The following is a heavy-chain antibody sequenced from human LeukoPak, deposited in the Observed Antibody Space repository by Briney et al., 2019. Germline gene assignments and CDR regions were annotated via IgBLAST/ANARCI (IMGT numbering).Heavy chain of an antibody. D-gene: IGHD1-26*01. J-gene: IGHJ4*02. CDR2: ISSSGSTI. Sequence: PGGSLRLSCAASGFTFSSYEMNWVRQAPGKGLEWVSYISSSGSTIYYADSVKGRFTISRDNAKNSLYLQMNSLRAEDTAVYYCVRDISETPFDYWGQGTLVTVSS. CDR1: GFTFSSYE. V-gene: IGHV3-48*03. CDR3: VRDISETPFDY.